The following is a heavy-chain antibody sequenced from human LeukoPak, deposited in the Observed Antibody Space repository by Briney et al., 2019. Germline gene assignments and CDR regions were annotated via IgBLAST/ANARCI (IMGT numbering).Heavy chain of an antibody. J-gene: IGHJ3*02. D-gene: IGHD3-3*01. CDR3: ARDHDFGDAFDI. V-gene: IGHV1-2*04. CDR2: INPNSGGT. CDR1: GYTFTGCY. Sequence: GASVKVSCKASGYTFTGCYMHWVRQAPGQGLEWMGWINPNSGGTNYAQKFQGWVTMTGDTSISTAYMELSRLRSDDTAVYYCARDHDFGDAFDIWGQGTMVTVSS.